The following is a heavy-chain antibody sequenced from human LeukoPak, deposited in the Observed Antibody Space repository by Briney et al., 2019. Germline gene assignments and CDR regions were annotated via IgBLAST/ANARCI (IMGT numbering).Heavy chain of an antibody. Sequence: ASVKVSCKASGGTFSSYAISWVRQAPGQGLEWMGGIIPIFGTANYAQKFQGRVTITADKSTSTAYMELSSLRSEDTAVYYCARDKGSGSHQSDYWGQGTLVTVSS. CDR1: GGTFSSYA. CDR2: IIPIFGTA. V-gene: IGHV1-69*06. D-gene: IGHD3-10*01. CDR3: ARDKGSGSHQSDY. J-gene: IGHJ4*02.